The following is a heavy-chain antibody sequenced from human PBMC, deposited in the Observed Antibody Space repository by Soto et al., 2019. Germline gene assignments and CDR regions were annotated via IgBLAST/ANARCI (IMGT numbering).Heavy chain of an antibody. D-gene: IGHD3-3*01. Sequence: GGSLRLSCAASGFTFRSCAMGWVRQAPGKGLEWVSDIIDSGASTYYADSVKGRFTISRDNSKSTLYLQMNSLRAEDTAVYYCARDRYSYYDFWSGSLPYYYYGMDVWGQGTTVTVSS. CDR3: ARDRYSYYDFWSGSLPYYYYGMDV. CDR1: GFTFRSCA. CDR2: IIDSGAST. J-gene: IGHJ6*02. V-gene: IGHV3-23*01.